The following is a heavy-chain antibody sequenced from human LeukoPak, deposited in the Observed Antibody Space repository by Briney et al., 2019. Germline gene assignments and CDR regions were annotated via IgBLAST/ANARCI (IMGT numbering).Heavy chain of an antibody. CDR2: IYSGGST. CDR3: VRYRRFLEPN. CDR1: GFTVSSNY. D-gene: IGHD3-3*01. Sequence: GGSLRLSCAASGFTVSSNYMSWVRQAPGKGLEWVSVIYSGGSTYYADSVKGRFTISRDNSKNTLYLQMNSLRAEDTAVYYCVRYRRFLEPNWGQGTLVTVSS. J-gene: IGHJ4*02. V-gene: IGHV3-66*02.